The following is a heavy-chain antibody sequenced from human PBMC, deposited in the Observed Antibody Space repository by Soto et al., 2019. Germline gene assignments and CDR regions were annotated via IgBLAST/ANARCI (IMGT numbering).Heavy chain of an antibody. CDR1: GFTFRNYG. D-gene: IGHD7-27*01. CDR3: AKAPGWYFDL. J-gene: IGHJ2*01. V-gene: IGHV3-30*18. Sequence: QVQLVESGGGVVQPERSLRLSCTASGFTFRNYGMHWVRQAPGKGLEWVAVISYDGSNKYYADSVKGRFTISRDNSKKTLYLHMNSLRAEDTAVYYCAKAPGWYFDLWGRGTLVTVSS. CDR2: ISYDGSNK.